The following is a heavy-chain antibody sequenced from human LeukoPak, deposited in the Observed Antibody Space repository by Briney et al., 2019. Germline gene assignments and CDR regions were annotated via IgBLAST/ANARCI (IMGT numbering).Heavy chain of an antibody. CDR1: GFSFSSYG. J-gene: IGHJ5*02. D-gene: IGHD3-10*01. CDR3: AKARAGNKGLEH. CDR2: IWYDGSNK. Sequence: GGSLRLSCAASGFSFSSYGMHWVRQAPGKGLEWVAVIWYDGSNKYYTDSVKGRFTISRDNSKNTLYLQMNSLRAEDTAVYYCAKARAGNKGLEHWGQGTLVTVSS. V-gene: IGHV3-33*06.